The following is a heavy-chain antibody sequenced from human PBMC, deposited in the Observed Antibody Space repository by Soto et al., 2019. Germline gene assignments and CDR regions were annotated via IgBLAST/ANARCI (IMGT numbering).Heavy chain of an antibody. CDR2: IYHSGST. D-gene: IGHD3-22*01. CDR3: ARSISGYHYYFDY. CDR1: GGSISSGGYS. Sequence: SETLSLTCAVSGGSISSGGYSWSWIRQPPGKGLEWIGYIYHSGSTYYNPSLKSRVTISVDTSKTQFSLKLSSVTAADTAVYYCARSISGYHYYFDYWGQGTLVTVSS. V-gene: IGHV4-30-2*02. J-gene: IGHJ4*02.